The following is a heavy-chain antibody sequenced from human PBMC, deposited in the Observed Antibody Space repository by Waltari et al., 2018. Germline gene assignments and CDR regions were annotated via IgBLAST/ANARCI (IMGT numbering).Heavy chain of an antibody. CDR2: IRSKANNYAT. CDR3: TNFMSG. Sequence: EVHLVESGGGLVQPGGSLKLSCAASGFTFSGFTMYWVRQASGKGLEWVGHIRSKANNYATGNAASVKGRFTVSRDDSKNTAYLQMNSLRTEDTAIYYCTNFMSGWGQGTTVTVSS. CDR1: GFTFSGFT. D-gene: IGHD3-10*01. J-gene: IGHJ6*02. V-gene: IGHV3-73*02.